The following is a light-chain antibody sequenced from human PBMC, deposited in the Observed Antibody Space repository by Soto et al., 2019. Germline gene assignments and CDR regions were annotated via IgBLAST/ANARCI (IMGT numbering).Light chain of an antibody. CDR3: FSFTNTSTHV. Sequence: QSALTQPASLSGSPGQSITISCTGTSSDIGAYDYVSWFQQHPGKAPKLMISEVNNRPSGVSNRFSGSKSGNTAYPTISGLQVEDEAEYFCFSFTNTSTHVFGNGTKVTV. CDR1: SSDIGAYDY. CDR2: EVN. J-gene: IGLJ1*01. V-gene: IGLV2-14*01.